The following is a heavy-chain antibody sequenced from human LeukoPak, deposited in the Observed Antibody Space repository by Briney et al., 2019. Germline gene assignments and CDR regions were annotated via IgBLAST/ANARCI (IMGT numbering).Heavy chain of an antibody. CDR3: ARGQKYRNGYTVTELGSGYFDY. CDR2: INHSGST. Sequence: SETLSLTCAVYGGSFSGYYWSWIRQPPGKGLEWIGEINHSGSTNYNPSLKSRVTISVDTSKNQFSLTLSSVTAAYTAVYYCARGQKYRNGYTVTELGSGYFDYWGQGTLVTVSS. D-gene: IGHD5-18*01. V-gene: IGHV4-34*01. CDR1: GGSFSGYY. J-gene: IGHJ4*02.